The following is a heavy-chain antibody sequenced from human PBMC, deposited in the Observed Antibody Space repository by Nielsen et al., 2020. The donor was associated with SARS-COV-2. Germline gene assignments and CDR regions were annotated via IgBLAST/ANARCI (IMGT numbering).Heavy chain of an antibody. Sequence: SETLSLTCTVSGGSISSYYWSWIRQPPGKGLEWIGYIYYSGSTNYNPSLKSRVTISVDTSKNQFSLKLSSVTAADTAVYYCARHPSGPDYFDYWGQGTLVTVSS. CDR3: ARHPSGPDYFDY. V-gene: IGHV4-59*08. CDR1: GGSISSYY. CDR2: IYYSGST. J-gene: IGHJ4*02.